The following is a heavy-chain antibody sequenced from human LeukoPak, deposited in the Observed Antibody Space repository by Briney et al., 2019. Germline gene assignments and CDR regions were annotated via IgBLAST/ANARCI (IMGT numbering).Heavy chain of an antibody. CDR1: GLAFSAYK. CDR2: ISTDGYTT. V-gene: IGHV3-74*01. J-gene: IGHJ4*02. D-gene: IGHD2-15*01. Sequence: GGSLRFSCAASGLAFSAYKMHWVRQAPRKGLVWVSRISTDGYTTDYADFVQGRFTASRDNTKNTWSLEMNSLRAEDTAVYYCVVGGSPGYWGQGTLVTVSS. CDR3: VVGGSPGY.